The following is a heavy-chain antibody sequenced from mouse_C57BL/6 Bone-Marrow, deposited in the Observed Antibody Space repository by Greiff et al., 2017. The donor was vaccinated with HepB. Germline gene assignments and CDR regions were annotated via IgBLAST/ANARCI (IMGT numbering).Heavy chain of an antibody. CDR3: ARTDYDESAY. CDR1: GYTFTSYW. D-gene: IGHD2-4*01. CDR2: IYPGSGST. V-gene: IGHV1-55*01. J-gene: IGHJ3*01. Sequence: QVQLQQPGAELVKPGASVKMSCKASGYTFTSYWITWVKQRPGQGLEWIGDIYPGSGSTNYNEKLKSKATLTVDTSSSTAYMQLSSLPSEDSAVYYCARTDYDESAYWGQGTLVTVSA.